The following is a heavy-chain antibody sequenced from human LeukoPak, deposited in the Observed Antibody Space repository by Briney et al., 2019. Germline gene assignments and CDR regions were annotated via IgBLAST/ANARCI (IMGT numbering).Heavy chain of an antibody. J-gene: IGHJ3*02. CDR2: IYTSGST. CDR3: ARDHLYNRKGAFDI. D-gene: IGHD1-14*01. Sequence: PSQTLSLTCTVSGGSISSGSYYWSWIRQPAGKGLEWIGRIYTSGSTNYNPSLKSRVTISVDTSKNQFSLKLSSVTAADTAVYYCARDHLYNRKGAFDIWGQGTMVTVSS. V-gene: IGHV4-61*02. CDR1: GGSISSGSYY.